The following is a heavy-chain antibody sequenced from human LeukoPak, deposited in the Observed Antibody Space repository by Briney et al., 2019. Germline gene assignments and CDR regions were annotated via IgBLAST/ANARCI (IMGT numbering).Heavy chain of an antibody. D-gene: IGHD3-22*01. CDR1: GFTFSSYA. Sequence: GGSLRLSCAASGFTFSSYAMHWVRQAPGKGLEWVSAISGSGGSTYYADSVKGRFTISRDNSKNTLYLQMNSLRAEDTAVYYCAKTRLRDYYDSSGYYMGFDYWGQGTLVTVSS. J-gene: IGHJ4*02. V-gene: IGHV3-23*01. CDR3: AKTRLRDYYDSSGYYMGFDY. CDR2: ISGSGGST.